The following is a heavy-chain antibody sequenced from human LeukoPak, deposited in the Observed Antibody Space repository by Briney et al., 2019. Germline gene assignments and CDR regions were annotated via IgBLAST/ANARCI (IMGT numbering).Heavy chain of an antibody. D-gene: IGHD6-13*01. V-gene: IGHV4-34*01. Sequence: PSETLSLTCAVYGGSFSGYYWSWIRQPPGKGLEWIGEINHSGSTNYNPSLKSRVTISVDTSKNQFSLKLSSVTAADTAVYYCERGWQHHFWGQGTLVTVSS. CDR2: INHSGST. CDR1: GGSFSGYY. J-gene: IGHJ4*02. CDR3: ERGWQHHF.